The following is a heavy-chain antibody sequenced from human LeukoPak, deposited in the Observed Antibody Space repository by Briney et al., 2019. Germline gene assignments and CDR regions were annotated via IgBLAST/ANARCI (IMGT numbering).Heavy chain of an antibody. J-gene: IGHJ3*02. V-gene: IGHV3-11*01. D-gene: IGHD1-1*01. CDR2: IRSSGTKI. CDR3: ARYGDEDILATTDAFDM. CDR1: GFTFSDYY. Sequence: GGSLRLSCAASGFTFSDYYMSWIRQATGKGVEWVSHIRSSGTKIYYADSVKSRFTISRVKDMNSLYLQMNSLRAEDTAVYYCARYGDEDILATTDAFDMWGQGTMLTVSS.